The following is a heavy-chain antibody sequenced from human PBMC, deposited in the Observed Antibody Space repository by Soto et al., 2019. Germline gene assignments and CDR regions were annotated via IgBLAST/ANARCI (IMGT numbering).Heavy chain of an antibody. J-gene: IGHJ5*02. Sequence: SDTLSLTCAVSGGSISSSNWWSWVRQPPGKGLEWIGEIYHSGSTNYNPSLKSRVTISVDKSKNQFSMKLSSVTAADTAVYYCARHMAVVSTRNNRCERWSQRTLIRVS. V-gene: IGHV4-4*02. CDR2: IYHSGST. CDR3: ARHMAVVSTRNNRCER. CDR1: GGSISSSNW. D-gene: IGHD2-21*01.